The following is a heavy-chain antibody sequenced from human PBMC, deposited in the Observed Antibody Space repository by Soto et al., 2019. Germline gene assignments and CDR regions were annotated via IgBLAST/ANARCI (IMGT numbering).Heavy chain of an antibody. CDR1: GYTFTSYG. J-gene: IGHJ4*02. D-gene: IGHD3-9*01. V-gene: IGHV1-18*01. CDR2: ISAYNGNT. Sequence: ASVKVSCKASGYTFTSYGISWVRQAPGQGLEWMGWISAYNGNTNYAQKLQGRVTMTTDTSTSTAYMELRSLRSDDTAVYYCARARYCDILTGYPGFDYWGQGTLVTVSS. CDR3: ARARYCDILTGYPGFDY.